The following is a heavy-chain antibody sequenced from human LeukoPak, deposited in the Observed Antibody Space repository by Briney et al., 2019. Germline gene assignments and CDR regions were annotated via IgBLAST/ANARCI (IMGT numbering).Heavy chain of an antibody. D-gene: IGHD3-10*02. CDR1: GFTFISYS. J-gene: IGHJ6*04. CDR2: ISSSGSTI. CDR3: AELGITMIGGV. Sequence: GGPLRLSCEASGFTFISYSMNWVRKAPGKGLEGVSYISSSGSTIYYADSVKGRFTISRDNAKNSLYLQMNSLRAEDTAVYYCAELGITMIGGVWGKGTTVTISS. V-gene: IGHV3-48*04.